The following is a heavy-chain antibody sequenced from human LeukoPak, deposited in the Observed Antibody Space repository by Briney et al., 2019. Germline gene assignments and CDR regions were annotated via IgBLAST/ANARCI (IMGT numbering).Heavy chain of an antibody. CDR1: GFTVSRYW. Sequence: PGGSLRLSCAASGFTVSRYWMTWVRQAPGKGLEWVATIKEDGTEQHLVESVQGRFTVSRDNTENSVYLQMNSLRVEDTGVYFCAGGEGWTAEDWGQGTQVTVSS. J-gene: IGHJ4*02. D-gene: IGHD3/OR15-3a*01. CDR3: AGGEGWTAED. CDR2: IKEDGTEQ. V-gene: IGHV3-7*03.